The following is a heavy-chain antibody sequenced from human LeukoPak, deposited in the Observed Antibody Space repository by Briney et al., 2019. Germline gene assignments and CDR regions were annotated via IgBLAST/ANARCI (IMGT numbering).Heavy chain of an antibody. CDR2: IWYDGSNK. D-gene: IGHD6-13*01. Sequence: PGRSLRLSCAASGFTFSSYGMHWVRQAPGKGPEWVAVIWYDGSNKYYADSVKGRFTISRDNSKNTLYLQMNSLRAEDTAVYYCAKDGASYSSSWPTDFDYWGQGTLVTVSS. V-gene: IGHV3-33*06. CDR1: GFTFSSYG. J-gene: IGHJ4*02. CDR3: AKDGASYSSSWPTDFDY.